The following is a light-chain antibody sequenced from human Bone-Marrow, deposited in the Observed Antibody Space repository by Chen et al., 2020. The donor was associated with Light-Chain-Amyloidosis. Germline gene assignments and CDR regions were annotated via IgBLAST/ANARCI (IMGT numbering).Light chain of an antibody. J-gene: IGKJ5*01. CDR2: SVS. V-gene: IGKV3-15*01. CDR1: QSVSRN. Sequence: EIVMTQSPATRSVSPGERVTLSCRASQSVSRNLAWYQQKSGQAPRLLIHSVSTRATGIPARFSGGASGTEFTLTISSMQSEDFAVYYCQQYYNWPPMTFGQGTRLE. CDR3: QQYYNWPPMT.